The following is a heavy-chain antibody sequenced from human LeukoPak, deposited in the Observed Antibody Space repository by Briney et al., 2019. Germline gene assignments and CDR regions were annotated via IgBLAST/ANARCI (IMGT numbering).Heavy chain of an antibody. CDR1: GGSVSSGSYY. V-gene: IGHV4-61*01. CDR2: IYYSGST. Sequence: SETLSLTCTVSGGSVSSGSYYWSWIRQPPGKGLEWIGYIYYSGSTNNNPSLKSRVTISVDTSKNQFSLKLSSVTAADAAVYYCARVRGLFYDSSGYYLYYFDYWGQGTPVTVSS. CDR3: ARVRGLFYDSSGYYLYYFDY. D-gene: IGHD3-22*01. J-gene: IGHJ4*02.